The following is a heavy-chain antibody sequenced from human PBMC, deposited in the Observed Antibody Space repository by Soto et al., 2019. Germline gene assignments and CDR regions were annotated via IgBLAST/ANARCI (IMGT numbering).Heavy chain of an antibody. D-gene: IGHD2-8*01. Sequence: PSETLSLTCAVSGGSISSSNWWSWVRQPPGKGLEWIGEIYHSGSTNYNPSLKSRVTISVDKSKNQFSLKLSSVTAADTAVYYCARDRGYCTNGVCPHSDYYYYGMDVWGQGTTVTVSS. CDR1: GGSISSSNW. CDR2: IYHSGST. J-gene: IGHJ6*02. CDR3: ARDRGYCTNGVCPHSDYYYYGMDV. V-gene: IGHV4-4*02.